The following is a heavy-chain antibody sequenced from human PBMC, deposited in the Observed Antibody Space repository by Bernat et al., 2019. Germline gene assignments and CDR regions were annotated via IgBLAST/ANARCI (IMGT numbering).Heavy chain of an antibody. CDR3: ARDEGNYVASGIIENWFDP. CDR2: INAGNGNT. D-gene: IGHD4-11*01. J-gene: IGHJ5*02. CDR1: GYTFSSYA. Sequence: QVQFVQSGAEVKKPGASVKVSCKASGYTFSSYAMHWVRQAPGQSLEWMGWINAGNGNTKYSQKLQDRVTITRDTSASTAYMELSSLRSEDTAVYYCARDEGNYVASGIIENWFDPWGQGTLVTVSS. V-gene: IGHV1-3*01.